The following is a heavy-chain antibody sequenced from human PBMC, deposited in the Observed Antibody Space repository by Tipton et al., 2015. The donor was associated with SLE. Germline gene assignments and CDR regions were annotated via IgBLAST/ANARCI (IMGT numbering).Heavy chain of an antibody. CDR1: GGSIRSNY. CDR3: ARENGWEILRGNAFDI. CDR2: IFRNGNT. V-gene: IGHV4-4*07. J-gene: IGHJ3*02. Sequence: TLSLTCTVSGGSIRSNYWSWIRQPAGKGLEWIGRIFRNGNTNYNPPLKSRVIMSVDTSKNQFSLKLGSVTAADTALYYCARENGWEILRGNAFDIWGQGTMVTVSS. D-gene: IGHD1-26*01.